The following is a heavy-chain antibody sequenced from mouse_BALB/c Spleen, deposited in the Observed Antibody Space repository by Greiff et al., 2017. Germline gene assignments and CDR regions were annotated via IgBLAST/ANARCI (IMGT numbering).Heavy chain of an antibody. CDR2: ISYSGST. CDR3: AGRHYGSSYFDY. J-gene: IGHJ2*01. D-gene: IGHD1-1*01. CDR1: GYSITSDYA. Sequence: DVKLQESGPGLVKPSQSLSLTCTVTGYSITSDYAWNWIRQFPGNKLEWMGYISYSGSTSYNPSLKSRISITRDTSKNQFFLQLNSVTTEDTATYYCAGRHYGSSYFDYWGQGTTLTVSS. V-gene: IGHV3-2*02.